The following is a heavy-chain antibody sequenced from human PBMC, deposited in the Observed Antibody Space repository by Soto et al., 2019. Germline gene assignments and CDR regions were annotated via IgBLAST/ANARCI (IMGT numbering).Heavy chain of an antibody. CDR1: GFPFSGSS. CDR3: ARTNWAYSNYFDY. J-gene: IGHJ4*02. Sequence: GGSLRLSCATSGFPFSGSSMVWVRQAPEKGQEWGSCMGGSSGHIYYADSVKGRFTIPRDNAKNSLYLQMNSLRVDDSAVYYCARTNWAYSNYFDYWGQWTLVTVSS. V-gene: IGHV3-21*01. D-gene: IGHD2-15*01. CDR2: MGGSSGHI.